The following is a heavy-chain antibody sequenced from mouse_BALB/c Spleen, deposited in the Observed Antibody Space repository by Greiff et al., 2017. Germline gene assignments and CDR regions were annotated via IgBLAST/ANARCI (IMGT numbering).Heavy chain of an antibody. V-gene: IGHV3-2*02. CDR1: GYSITSDYA. Sequence: EVKLLESGPGLVKPSQSLSLTCTVTGYSITSDYAWNWIRQFPGNKLEWMGYISYSGSTSYNPSLKSRISITRDTSKNQFFLQLNSVTTEDTATYYGAIDGNYGGFAYWGQGTLVTVSA. CDR3: AIDGNYGGFAY. J-gene: IGHJ3*01. D-gene: IGHD2-1*01. CDR2: ISYSGST.